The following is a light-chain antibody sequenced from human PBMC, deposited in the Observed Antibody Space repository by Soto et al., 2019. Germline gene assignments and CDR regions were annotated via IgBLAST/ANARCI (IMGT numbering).Light chain of an antibody. CDR2: AAS. V-gene: IGKV1-9*01. CDR1: EDISSY. J-gene: IGKJ1*01. CDR3: QQYNSYS. Sequence: IQLAQSPSSLSASVGDRVTFVCRASEDISSYLVWYQQKPGAAPKLLIYAASALHSGVPSRFSGSGSGTEFTLTISSLQPDDFATYYCQQYNSYSFGQGTKVDIK.